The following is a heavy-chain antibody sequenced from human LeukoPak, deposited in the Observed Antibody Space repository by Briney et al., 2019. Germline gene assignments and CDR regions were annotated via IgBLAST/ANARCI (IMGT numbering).Heavy chain of an antibody. J-gene: IGHJ4*02. CDR2: FIPIFGTA. CDR1: GGTFSSYA. D-gene: IGHD3-16*01. CDR3: ARSALGVPYFDS. Sequence: GAAVKVSCKASGGTFSSYAISWGRQAPGPGLGWMGRFIPIFGTANYAQKFQGRVTITADESTSTAYMELSSLRSEDTAVYYCARSALGVPYFDSWGQGTLVTVSS. V-gene: IGHV1-69*13.